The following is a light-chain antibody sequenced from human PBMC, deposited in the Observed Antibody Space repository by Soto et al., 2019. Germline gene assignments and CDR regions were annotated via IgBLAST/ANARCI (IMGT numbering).Light chain of an antibody. CDR3: QQYSNWPPVT. J-gene: IGKJ4*01. CDR1: QSVGSK. Sequence: TQYPDILSLSPGERATLSRRARQSVGSKVAWYQQKPGQAPSLLIYGASTRASGIPLRFSGSGSGTEFTLTISSLQSEDFAVYYCQQYSNWPPVTFGGGTKVDI. V-gene: IGKV3-15*01. CDR2: GAS.